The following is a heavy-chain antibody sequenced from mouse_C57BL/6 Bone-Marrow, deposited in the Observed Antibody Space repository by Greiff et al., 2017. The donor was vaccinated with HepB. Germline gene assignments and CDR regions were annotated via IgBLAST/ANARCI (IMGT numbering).Heavy chain of an antibody. CDR3: ARDYGSRRYFDV. J-gene: IGHJ1*03. Sequence: EVKVVESGGGLVKPGGSLKLSCAASGFTFSDYGMHWVRQAPEKGLEWVAYISSGSSTIYYADTVKGRFTISRDNAKNTLFLQMTSLRSEDTAMYYCARDYGSRRYFDVWGTGTTVTVSS. D-gene: IGHD1-1*01. CDR1: GFTFSDYG. V-gene: IGHV5-17*01. CDR2: ISSGSSTI.